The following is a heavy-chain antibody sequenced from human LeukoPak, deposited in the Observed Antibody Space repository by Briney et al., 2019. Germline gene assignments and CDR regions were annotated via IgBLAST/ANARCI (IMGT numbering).Heavy chain of an antibody. CDR1: GYTFTGYY. CDR2: INPNSGGT. V-gene: IGHV1-2*06. J-gene: IGHJ4*02. CDR3: ARDIKGYSYGYGY. D-gene: IGHD5-18*01. Sequence: ASVKVSCKASGYTFTGYYMRWVRQAPGQGLEWMGRINPNSGGTNYAQKFQGRVTMTRDTSISTAYMELSRLRSDDTAVYYCARDIKGYSYGYGYWGQGTLVTVSS.